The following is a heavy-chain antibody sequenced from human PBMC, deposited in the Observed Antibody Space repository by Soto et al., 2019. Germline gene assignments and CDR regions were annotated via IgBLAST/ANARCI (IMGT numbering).Heavy chain of an antibody. D-gene: IGHD5-18*01. CDR2: IIPIFGTA. V-gene: IGHV1-69*13. J-gene: IGHJ4*02. Sequence: ASVKVSCKASGGTFSSYAISWVRQAPGQGLEWMGGIIPIFGTANYAQKFQGRVTITADESTSTAYMELSSLRSEDTAVYYCARGNTAMAPFDYWGQGTLVTVSS. CDR3: ARGNTAMAPFDY. CDR1: GGTFSSYA.